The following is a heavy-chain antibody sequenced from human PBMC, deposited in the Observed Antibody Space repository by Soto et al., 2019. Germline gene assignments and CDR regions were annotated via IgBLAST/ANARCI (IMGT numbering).Heavy chain of an antibody. Sequence: SETLSLTCAVYGGSFSGYYCSWIRQPPGKGLEWIGEINHSGSTNYNPSLKSRVTISVDTSKNQFSLKLSSVTAADTAVYYCARGRRYYDSSGYYYINWFDPWGQGTLVTVSS. CDR3: ARGRRYYDSSGYYYINWFDP. J-gene: IGHJ5*02. V-gene: IGHV4-34*01. CDR2: INHSGST. CDR1: GGSFSGYY. D-gene: IGHD3-22*01.